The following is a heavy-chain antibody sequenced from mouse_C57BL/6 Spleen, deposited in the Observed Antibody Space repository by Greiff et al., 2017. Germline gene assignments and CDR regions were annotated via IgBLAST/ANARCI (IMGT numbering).Heavy chain of an antibody. V-gene: IGHV1-26*01. Sequence: EVQLQQSAPALFPPVASLPPCLPSSFYTFTYYYINCFKQIHVNSLEWIGYINPNNGGTSYNQKFKGKATLTVDKSSSTAYMELRSLTSEDSAVYYCARWGGDYWGQGTTLTVSS. CDR2: INPNNGGT. J-gene: IGHJ2*01. CDR3: ARWGGDY. CDR1: FYTFTYYY.